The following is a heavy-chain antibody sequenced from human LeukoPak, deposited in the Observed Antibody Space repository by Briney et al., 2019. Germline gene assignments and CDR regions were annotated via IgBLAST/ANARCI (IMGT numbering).Heavy chain of an antibody. D-gene: IGHD3-9*01. Sequence: GGSLRLSCAASGFTFSDYWMSWLRQAPGKRLEWLANIHRDGSTQSYVDSVRGRFTISRDNAKNSLYLQMNNLRADDTAVYYCARDENSIFDYWGLETLVTVSS. CDR1: GFTFSDYW. CDR2: IHRDGSTQ. J-gene: IGHJ4*02. CDR3: ARDENSIFDY. V-gene: IGHV3-7*01.